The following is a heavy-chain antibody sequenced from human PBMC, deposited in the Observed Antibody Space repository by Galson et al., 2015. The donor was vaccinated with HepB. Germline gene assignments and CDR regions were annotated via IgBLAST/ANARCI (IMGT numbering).Heavy chain of an antibody. CDR3: TTPSTGGVRRYYYYGMDV. CDR2: IKSKTDGGTT. D-gene: IGHD4-11*01. CDR1: GFTFSNAW. Sequence: SLRLSCAASGFTFSNAWMNWVRQAPGKGLEWVGRIKSKTDGGTTDYAAPVKGRFTISRDDSKNTLYLQMNSLKTEDTAVYYCTTPSTGGVRRYYYYGMDVWGQGTTVTVSS. V-gene: IGHV3-15*07. J-gene: IGHJ6*02.